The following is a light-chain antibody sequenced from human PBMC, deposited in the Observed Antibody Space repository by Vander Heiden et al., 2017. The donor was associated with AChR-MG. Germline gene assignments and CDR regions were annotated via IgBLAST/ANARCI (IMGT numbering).Light chain of an antibody. Sequence: QSVFTQPPSVSAAPGQKVTISCTGSSSNIGNNYVSWYQQDPGTAPKLLIYDNDKRPSGMPDRFSGSKSGTTATLGITGLQTGDEADYYCGTWDYSMRTVVFGGGTKLTVL. CDR3: GTWDYSMRTVV. V-gene: IGLV1-51*01. J-gene: IGLJ2*01. CDR2: DND. CDR1: SSNIGNNY.